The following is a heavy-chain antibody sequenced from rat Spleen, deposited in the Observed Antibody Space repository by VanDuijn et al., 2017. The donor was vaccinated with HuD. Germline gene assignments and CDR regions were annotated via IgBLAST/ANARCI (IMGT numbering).Heavy chain of an antibody. Sequence: EVQLVESGGGSVQPGRSLKISCVASGFIFSDYDMAWVRQAPTKGLEWIASISTGGENIYYTDSVKGRFTISRDDAKTTQYLQMESLRSEDTATYYCASHGVLRNWFAYWGQGTLVTVSS. J-gene: IGHJ3*01. V-gene: IGHV5S13*01. CDR3: ASHGVLRNWFAY. D-gene: IGHD1-11*01. CDR1: GFIFSDYD. CDR2: ISTGGENI.